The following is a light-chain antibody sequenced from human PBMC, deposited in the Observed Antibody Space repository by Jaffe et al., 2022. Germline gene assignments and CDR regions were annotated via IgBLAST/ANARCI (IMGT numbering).Light chain of an antibody. Sequence: QSALTQPASVSGSPGQSITISCTGTSSDVGAYNYVSWYQQHPGKVPKLMIYDVSKRPSGVSSRFSGSKSGNTASLTISGLQAEDEAEYYCSSYTSSHTWVFGGGTKVTVL. CDR3: SSYTSSHTWV. CDR1: SSDVGAYNY. J-gene: IGLJ3*02. V-gene: IGLV2-14*03. CDR2: DVS.